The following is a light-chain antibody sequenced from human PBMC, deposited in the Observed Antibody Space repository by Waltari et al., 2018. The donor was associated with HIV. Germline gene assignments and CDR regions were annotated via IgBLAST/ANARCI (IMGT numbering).Light chain of an antibody. Sequence: QSALTQPASVSEALGQSITISCTGTSSDVGSYNLVSWYQQHPGKAPKRMIYEVTKRPSGVSTRFSGSKSGNTASLTISGLQAEDEAEYYCCSYGGRSTFYVFGNGTSVTVL. V-gene: IGLV2-23*02. CDR1: SSDVGSYNL. J-gene: IGLJ1*01. CDR3: CSYGGRSTFYV. CDR2: EVT.